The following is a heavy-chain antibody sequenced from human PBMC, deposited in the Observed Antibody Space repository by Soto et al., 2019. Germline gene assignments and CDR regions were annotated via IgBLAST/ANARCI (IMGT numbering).Heavy chain of an antibody. CDR2: ISWNSGSI. CDR3: AKGFNYYGSGGCDY. J-gene: IGHJ4*02. V-gene: IGHV3-9*01. D-gene: IGHD3-10*01. CDR1: GFTFEDYA. Sequence: ESGGGLVQPGRSLRLSCAASGFTFEDYAMHWVRQAPGKGLEWVSGISWNSGSIGYADSVKGRFTISRDNAKNSLYLQMNSLRAEDTALYYCAKGFNYYGSGGCDYWGQGTLVTVSS.